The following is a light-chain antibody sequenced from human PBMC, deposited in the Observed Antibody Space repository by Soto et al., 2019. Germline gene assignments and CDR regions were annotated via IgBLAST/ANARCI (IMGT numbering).Light chain of an antibody. J-gene: IGKJ5*01. Sequence: EIVLTQSPGTLSVSPCEGATLSFSASQSVSSNLAWYQQKPGQAPRLLIYGASTRATGIPARFSGSGSGTDFTLTISSLEPEDFAVYYCQQRSNWPPSITFGQGTRLENK. CDR3: QQRSNWPPSIT. CDR1: QSVSSN. CDR2: GAS. V-gene: IGKV3-11*01.